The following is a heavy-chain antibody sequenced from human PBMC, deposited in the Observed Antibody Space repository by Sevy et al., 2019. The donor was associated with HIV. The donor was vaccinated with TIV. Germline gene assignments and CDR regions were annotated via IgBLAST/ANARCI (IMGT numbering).Heavy chain of an antibody. D-gene: IGHD6-13*01. Sequence: ASVKVSCKTSGYSFSGYNMHWVRQAPGQGLEWMGRINPTSGGTKFAEMFQGRVTMTRDMSISTAYMELSSLRSDDTAVYYCVRVPAAAGTRGYFDYWGQGTLVTVPS. CDR1: GYSFSGYN. V-gene: IGHV1-2*06. CDR3: VRVPAAAGTRGYFDY. J-gene: IGHJ4*02. CDR2: INPTSGGT.